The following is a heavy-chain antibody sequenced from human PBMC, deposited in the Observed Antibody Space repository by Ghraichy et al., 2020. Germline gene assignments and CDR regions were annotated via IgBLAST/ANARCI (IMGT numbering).Heavy chain of an antibody. D-gene: IGHD1-26*01. CDR2: IYPSGTP. CDR3: ARGAASASPYFDY. V-gene: IGHV4-4*07. Sequence: SETLSLTCTVSDGSFSSYYWSWIRQPAGKGLEWIGRIYPSGTPNYNPSLRSRLTMSVDTSKNQFSLNVRSVTAADTAVYYCARGAASASPYFDYWGQGTLVTVSS. J-gene: IGHJ4*02. CDR1: DGSFSSYY.